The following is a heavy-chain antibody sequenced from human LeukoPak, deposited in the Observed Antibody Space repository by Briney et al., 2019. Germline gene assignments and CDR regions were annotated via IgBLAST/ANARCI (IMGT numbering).Heavy chain of an antibody. Sequence: PSETLSLTCTVSGGSISSYYWSWIRQPPGRGLEWIGYIYYSGSTYYNPSLKSRVTISVDTSKSQSYLKLSSVTAADTAVYYCAREKFSSGYYYYYFDYWGQGTLVTVSS. CDR2: IYYSGST. CDR3: AREKFSSGYYYYYFDY. V-gene: IGHV4-59*01. D-gene: IGHD3-22*01. J-gene: IGHJ4*02. CDR1: GGSISSYY.